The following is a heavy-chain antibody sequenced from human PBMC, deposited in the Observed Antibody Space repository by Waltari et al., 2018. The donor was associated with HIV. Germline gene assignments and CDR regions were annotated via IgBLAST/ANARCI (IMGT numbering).Heavy chain of an antibody. CDR3: AKSRGGGSYYYGSGSQGYYYGMDV. CDR2: ISGSGGST. D-gene: IGHD3-10*01. Sequence: EVQLLESGGGLVQPGGSLRLSCAASGFTFSSYAMSWVRQAPGKGLEWVSAISGSGGSTYYADSLKGRFTISRDNSKNTLYLQMNSLRAEDTAVYYCAKSRGGGSYYYGSGSQGYYYGMDVWGQGTTVTVSS. V-gene: IGHV3-23*01. J-gene: IGHJ6*02. CDR1: GFTFSSYA.